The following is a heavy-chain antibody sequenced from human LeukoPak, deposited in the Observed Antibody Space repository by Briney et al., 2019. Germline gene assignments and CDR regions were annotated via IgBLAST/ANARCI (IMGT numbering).Heavy chain of an antibody. CDR3: AGVLRIAAALDI. Sequence: PSETLSLTCTVSGGSLSSDSYYWSWIRQPAGKGLEWIGRIYTSGSTNYKPSLKRGSTIPVHTTKNQFSLKLSSVTAADAAVYYCAGVLRIAAALDIWGQGKMVTVSS. CDR1: GGSLSSDSYY. V-gene: IGHV4-61*02. D-gene: IGHD6-25*01. CDR2: IYTSGST. J-gene: IGHJ3*02.